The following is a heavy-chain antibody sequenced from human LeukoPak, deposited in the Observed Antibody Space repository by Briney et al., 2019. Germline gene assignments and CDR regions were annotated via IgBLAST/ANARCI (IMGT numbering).Heavy chain of an antibody. Sequence: SETLSLTCTVSGGSISSYYWSWIRQPPGKGLEWIGYIYYSGSTNYNPSLKSRVTISVDTSKNQFSLKLSSVTAADTAVYYCARHGNTVTPIYYYYYGMDVWGQGTTVTVSS. V-gene: IGHV4-59*08. CDR3: ARHGNTVTPIYYYYYGMDV. J-gene: IGHJ6*02. CDR1: GGSISSYY. D-gene: IGHD4-17*01. CDR2: IYYSGST.